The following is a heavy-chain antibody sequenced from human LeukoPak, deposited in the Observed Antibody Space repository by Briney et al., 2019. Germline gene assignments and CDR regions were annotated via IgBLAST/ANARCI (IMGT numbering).Heavy chain of an antibody. CDR2: INPNSGGT. J-gene: IGHJ5*02. CDR1: GYTFTGYY. Sequence: ASVKVSCKASGYTFTGYYMHWVRQAPGQGLEWMGRINPNSGGTNYAQKFQGRVTMTRDTSISTAYMELSRPRSDDTAVYYCARVLLWFGETSENWLDPWGQGTLVTVSS. D-gene: IGHD3-10*01. V-gene: IGHV1-2*06. CDR3: ARVLLWFGETSENWLDP.